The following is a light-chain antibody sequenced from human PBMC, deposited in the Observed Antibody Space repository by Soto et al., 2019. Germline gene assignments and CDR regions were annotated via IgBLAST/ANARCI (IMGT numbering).Light chain of an antibody. V-gene: IGKV3-11*01. Sequence: EIVLTQSPATLSLSPGERATLSCKASQNIRSHLAWYLQKPGQPPRLLIFGASNRATGIPARLSGSGSGTDFTLTISILEPEDSGLYYCQQRSDWPLTFGGGARVEVK. J-gene: IGKJ4*01. CDR2: GAS. CDR1: QNIRSH. CDR3: QQRSDWPLT.